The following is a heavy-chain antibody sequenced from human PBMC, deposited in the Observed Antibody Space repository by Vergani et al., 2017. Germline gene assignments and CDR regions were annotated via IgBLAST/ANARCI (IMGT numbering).Heavy chain of an antibody. D-gene: IGHD2-2*01. CDR3: ARARIDCAINSSNTRCYEATFVY. CDR1: GDYVKRFY. Sequence: QVQLQESGPRLAKPSETLSLTWNVSGDYVKRFYWSLIRQAPGTGLEWIGYIFANGNINYNSSLKSRVTISVDTPKNRFSLRLTSLTAADLAMYYCARARIDCAINSSNTRCYEATFVYWGQGILVSVSS. V-gene: IGHV4-4*08. CDR2: IFANGNI. J-gene: IGHJ4*02.